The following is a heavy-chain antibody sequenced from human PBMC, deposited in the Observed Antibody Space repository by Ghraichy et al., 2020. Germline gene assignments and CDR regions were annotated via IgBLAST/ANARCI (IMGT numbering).Heavy chain of an antibody. J-gene: IGHJ3*01. CDR1: GVSVSSFF. CDR3: ARWFNYDTNGYPVTPHAFDV. CDR2: IYNTGST. D-gene: IGHD3-22*01. V-gene: IGHV4-59*02. Sequence: SETLSLTCSVSGVSVSSFFWGWLRQPPGKGLEWIGHIYNTGSTIYNSSLKSRVTISSDTSKNHFSLQLASVTAADTAIYYCARWFNYDTNGYPVTPHAFDVWGHGTLVSVSS.